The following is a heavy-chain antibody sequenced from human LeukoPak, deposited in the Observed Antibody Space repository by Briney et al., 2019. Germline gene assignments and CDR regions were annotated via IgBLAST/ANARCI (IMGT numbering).Heavy chain of an antibody. J-gene: IGHJ4*02. V-gene: IGHV3-11*05. CDR2: ISSITNYI. CDR3: ARVGPGSGSYFDY. CDR1: GFTFSDYY. D-gene: IGHD3-10*01. Sequence: GRSLRLSCAASGFTFSDYYMSWVRHAPGEGLEWVSYISSITNYISYANSVKGRFPISRENAKNALYLQMNSLRAEDAAVYYCARVGPGSGSYFDYWGQGTLVTVSS.